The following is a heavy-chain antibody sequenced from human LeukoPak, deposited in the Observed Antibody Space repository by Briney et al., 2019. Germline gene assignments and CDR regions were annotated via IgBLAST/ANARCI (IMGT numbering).Heavy chain of an antibody. CDR2: IYYSGST. CDR3: ARDNPIRGGNSLDY. J-gene: IGHJ4*02. D-gene: IGHD4-23*01. Sequence: SETLSLTCTVSGGSISNYYWSWIRQPPGKGLEWIGYIYYSGSTNYNPSLNSRVTISVDTSENKFSLKLISVTAADTAVYYCARDNPIRGGNSLDYWGQGTLVTVSS. CDR1: GGSISNYY. V-gene: IGHV4-59*01.